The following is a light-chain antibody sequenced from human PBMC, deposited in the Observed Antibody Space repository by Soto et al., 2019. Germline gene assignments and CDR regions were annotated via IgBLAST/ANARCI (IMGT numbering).Light chain of an antibody. CDR2: NVS. CDR3: QHFMRYPLI. V-gene: IGKV1-13*02. CDR1: QDVATR. J-gene: IGKJ5*01. Sequence: AIQLTQSPSSLSSSVGDRVIINCRASQDVATRLNWYQQTPGKPPKLLISNVSNLENGVPSRFSGSGSETDFTLNITSLQPEDFGTYHCQHFMRYPLIFGQGTRLDIK.